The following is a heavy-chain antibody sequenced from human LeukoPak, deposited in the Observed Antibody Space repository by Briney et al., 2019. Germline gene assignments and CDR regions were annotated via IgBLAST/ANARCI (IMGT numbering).Heavy chain of an antibody. Sequence: GESLKISCKGSGYSFTSYWIGWVRQMPGKGLEWMGIIYPGDSDTRYSPSFQGQVTISADKSISTAYLQWSSLKASDTAMYYCARLGEIVGATTGGWFDPWGQGTLVTVSS. D-gene: IGHD1-26*01. CDR3: ARLGEIVGATTGGWFDP. CDR1: GYSFTSYW. J-gene: IGHJ5*02. V-gene: IGHV5-51*01. CDR2: IYPGDSDT.